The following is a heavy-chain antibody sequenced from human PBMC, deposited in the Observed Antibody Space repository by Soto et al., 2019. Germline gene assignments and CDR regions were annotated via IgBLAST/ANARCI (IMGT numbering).Heavy chain of an antibody. D-gene: IGHD5-12*01. J-gene: IGHJ4*02. V-gene: IGHV3-30-3*01. CDR2: ISYDGSNK. CDR1: GFTFSSYA. Sequence: QVQLVESGGGVVQPGRSLRLSCAASGFTFSSYAMHWVRQAPGKGLEWVAVISYDGSNKYYADSVKGRFTISRDNSKNTLYLQMNSLRAEATAVYYCARVLRMEMATIDYWGQGTLVTFSS. CDR3: ARVLRMEMATIDY.